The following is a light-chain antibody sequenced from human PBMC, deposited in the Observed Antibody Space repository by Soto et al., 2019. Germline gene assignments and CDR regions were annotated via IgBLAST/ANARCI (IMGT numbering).Light chain of an antibody. CDR2: AAS. J-gene: IGKJ1*01. CDR1: ESIKTN. CDR3: HQAYSTPS. V-gene: IGKV1-39*01. Sequence: DIQVTQSPSSQSATVGDRVTITCRTNESIKTNLNWYQQKPGKAPRLLIYAASILQRGVPSRFGGSGSGTEFTLTISNLQPEDFATYHCHQAYSTPSFGQGTKVEVK.